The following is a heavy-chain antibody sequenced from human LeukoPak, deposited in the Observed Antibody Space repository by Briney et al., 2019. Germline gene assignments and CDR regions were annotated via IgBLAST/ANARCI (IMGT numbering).Heavy chain of an antibody. V-gene: IGHV3-23*01. CDR2: ISGTDDNT. CDR3: ANHPGGSFDY. CDR1: GFAFSSST. Sequence: GGSLRLSCGASGFAFSSSTMSWVRQAPGKGLEWVSGISGTDDNTYYADSVKGRFTIFRGNSKDILYLYMSSLRAEDTAMYYCANHPGGSFDYWGQGTLVAVSS. J-gene: IGHJ4*02. D-gene: IGHD3-16*01.